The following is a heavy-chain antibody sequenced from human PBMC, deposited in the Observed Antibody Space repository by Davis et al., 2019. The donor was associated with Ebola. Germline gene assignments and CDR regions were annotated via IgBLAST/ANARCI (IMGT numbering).Heavy chain of an antibody. CDR3: ARHQHYYDSSGYYLSYNWFDP. V-gene: IGHV4-59*01. CDR2: IYYSGST. Sequence: SETLSLTCTVSGGSISSYYWSWIRQPPGKGLEWIGYIYYSGSTNYNPSLKSRVTISVDTSKNQFSLKLSSVTAADTAVYYCARHQHYYDSSGYYLSYNWFDPWGQGTLVTVSS. J-gene: IGHJ5*02. CDR1: GGSISSYY. D-gene: IGHD3-22*01.